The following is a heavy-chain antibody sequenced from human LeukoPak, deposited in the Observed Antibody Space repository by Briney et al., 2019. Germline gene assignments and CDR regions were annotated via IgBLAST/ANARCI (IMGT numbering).Heavy chain of an antibody. V-gene: IGHV4-4*07. J-gene: IGHJ6*03. CDR3: TTEFKELGSFFYFYYMDV. D-gene: IGHD3-10*01. CDR2: IYTSGST. CDR1: GGSISSYY. Sequence: SETLSLTCTVSGGSISSYYWSWIRQPAGKGLEWIGRIYTSGSTNYNPSLKSRVTMSVDTSKNQFSLKLSSVTAADTAVYYCTTEFKELGSFFYFYYMDVWGTGTTVTISS.